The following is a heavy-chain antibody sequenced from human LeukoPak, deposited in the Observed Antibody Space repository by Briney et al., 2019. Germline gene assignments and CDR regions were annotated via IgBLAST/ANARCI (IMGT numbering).Heavy chain of an antibody. J-gene: IGHJ3*02. Sequence: ASVKVSCKASGYTFTGYYMHWVRQAPGQGLEWMGWINPNSGGTNYAQKFQGRVTMTRDTSISTAYMELSRLRSDDTAVYYCARPCSGGSCYFGAYDAFDIWGQGTMVTVSS. CDR2: INPNSGGT. D-gene: IGHD2-15*01. CDR1: GYTFTGYY. CDR3: ARPCSGGSCYFGAYDAFDI. V-gene: IGHV1-2*02.